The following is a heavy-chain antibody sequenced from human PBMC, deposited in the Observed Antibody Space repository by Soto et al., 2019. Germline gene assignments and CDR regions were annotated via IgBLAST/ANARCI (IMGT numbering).Heavy chain of an antibody. V-gene: IGHV3-48*03. CDR2: ISSSGSTI. CDR1: GFTFSSYE. CDR3: ARGGTYTSVIEYHYFDY. D-gene: IGHD2-2*02. Sequence: GGSLRLSCAASGFTFSSYEMNWVRQAPGKGLEWVSYISSSGSTIYYADSVKGRFTISRDNAKNSLYLQMNSLRAEDTAVYYCARGGTYTSVIEYHYFDYWGQGTLVTVSS. J-gene: IGHJ4*02.